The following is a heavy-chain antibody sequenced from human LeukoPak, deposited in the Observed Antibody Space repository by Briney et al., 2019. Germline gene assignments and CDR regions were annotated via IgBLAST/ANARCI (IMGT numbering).Heavy chain of an antibody. Sequence: KTSETLSLTCTVSGGSISGSSHFWGCIRQAPEKGLEWIGSIYYSGSTFYNPSLRSRVTMSVDTSKNQFSLRLRSVTAADTALYYCVRMGNRASGVGPWGQGTLVTVSS. D-gene: IGHD1-26*01. V-gene: IGHV4-39*01. J-gene: IGHJ5*02. CDR3: VRMGNRASGVGP. CDR1: GGSISGSSHF. CDR2: IYYSGST.